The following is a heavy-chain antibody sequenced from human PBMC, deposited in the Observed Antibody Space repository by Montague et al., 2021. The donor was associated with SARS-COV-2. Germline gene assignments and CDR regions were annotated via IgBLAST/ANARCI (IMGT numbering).Heavy chain of an antibody. J-gene: IGHJ6*04. D-gene: IGHD3-10*01. V-gene: IGHV4-34*01. CDR2: INHSGST. CDR3: ARGRRILLWFGELLSGGGYYGMDV. CDR1: GGSFSGYY. Sequence: SETLSLTCAVYGGSFSGYYWSWIRQPPGKGLEWIGEINHSGSTNXNPSLKSRVTIPVDTSKNQFSLKLSSVTAADTAVYYCARGRRILLWFGELLSGGGYYGMDVWGKGTTVTVSS.